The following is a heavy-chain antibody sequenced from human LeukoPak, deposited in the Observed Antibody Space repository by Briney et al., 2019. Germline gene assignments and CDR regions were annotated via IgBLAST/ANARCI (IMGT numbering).Heavy chain of an antibody. CDR2: IIPIFGTA. J-gene: IGHJ4*02. CDR3: ARDSSSHCSSTSCHGTYYFDY. CDR1: GGTLSSYA. V-gene: IGHV1-69*13. D-gene: IGHD2-2*01. Sequence: ASVKVSCKASGGTLSSYAISWVRQAPGQGLEWMGGIIPIFGTANYAQKFQGRVTITADESTSTAYMELSSLRSEDTAVYYCARDSSSHCSSTSCHGTYYFDYWGQGTLVTVSS.